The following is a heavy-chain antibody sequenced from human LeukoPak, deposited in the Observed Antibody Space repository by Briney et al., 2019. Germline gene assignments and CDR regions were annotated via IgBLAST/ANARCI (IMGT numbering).Heavy chain of an antibody. J-gene: IGHJ6*03. CDR3: ARYAEVYYYIDV. CDR2: IRYDGSNK. D-gene: IGHD2-8*01. Sequence: GGSLRLSCAASGFTFSSYGMHWVRQAPGKGLEWVAFIRYDGSNKYYADSVKGRFTISRDNAKNSLYLQMNGLRAEDTAVYYCARYAEVYYYIDVWGTGTTVTVSS. CDR1: GFTFSSYG. V-gene: IGHV3-30*02.